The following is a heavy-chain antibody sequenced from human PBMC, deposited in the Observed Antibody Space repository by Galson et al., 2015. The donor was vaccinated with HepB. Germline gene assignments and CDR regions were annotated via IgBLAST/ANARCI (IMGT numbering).Heavy chain of an antibody. V-gene: IGHV3-66*01. CDR3: ARAKPYDYSRQALDV. Sequence: SLRLSCAASRFSVTSNNMAWVRQAPGRGLEWVSVIDSDGRTYHADSVKGRVIISRDKFKNTLYLQMNSLRAEDTAVYYCARAKPYDYSRQALDVWGTGTTVTVSS. J-gene: IGHJ6*04. CDR1: RFSVTSNN. D-gene: IGHD5-12*01. CDR2: IDSDGRT.